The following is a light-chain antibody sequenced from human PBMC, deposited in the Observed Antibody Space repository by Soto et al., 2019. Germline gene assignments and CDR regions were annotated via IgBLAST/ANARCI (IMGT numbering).Light chain of an antibody. CDR1: ESVGST. CDR2: GAS. CDR3: QQYSTSLT. Sequence: EIFMTQSPATLSVSPGEKVILSCRASESVGSTLAWYQQKPGQAPRLLIRGASTRATGVPARFSGSGSGTEFTLTISSLQSEDFAVYYCQQYSTSLTFGGGTTLDIK. V-gene: IGKV3-15*01. J-gene: IGKJ4*02.